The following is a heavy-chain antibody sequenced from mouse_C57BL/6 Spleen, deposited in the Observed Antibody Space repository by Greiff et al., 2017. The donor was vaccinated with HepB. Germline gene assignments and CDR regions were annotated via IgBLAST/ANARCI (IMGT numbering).Heavy chain of an antibody. CDR1: GYTFTDYY. J-gene: IGHJ2*01. CDR2: INPNNGGT. D-gene: IGHD1-1*01. Sequence: EVQLQQSGPELVKPGASVKISCKASGYTFTDYYMNWVKQSHGKSLEWIGDINPNNGGTSYNQKFKGKATLTVDKSSSTAYMDLSSLTSEDSAVYSCATSPLTTVVATCVDYWGQGTTLTVSS. CDR3: ATSPLTTVVATCVDY. V-gene: IGHV1-26*01.